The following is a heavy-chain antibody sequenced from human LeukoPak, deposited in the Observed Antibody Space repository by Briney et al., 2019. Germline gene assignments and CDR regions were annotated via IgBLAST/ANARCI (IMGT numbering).Heavy chain of an antibody. J-gene: IGHJ6*02. Sequence: PSETLSLTCAVYGESLSAYYWNWIRQSPGEGLEWIGEINPSGSTNYNPSLKSRVTISVDTSKNQISLKLSSVTAADTAVYYCARGRGLWGQGTTVTVSS. CDR1: GESLSAYY. V-gene: IGHV4-34*01. CDR2: INPSGST. CDR3: ARGRGL.